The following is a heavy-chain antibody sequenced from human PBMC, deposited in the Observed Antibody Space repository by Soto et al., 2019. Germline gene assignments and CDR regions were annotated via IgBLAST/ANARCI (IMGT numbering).Heavy chain of an antibody. CDR2: ISPYDDDT. CDR1: GYTFSSYG. CDR3: GRGGYSDSSGSPNYHYYGMDV. J-gene: IGHJ6*02. D-gene: IGHD3-22*01. V-gene: IGHV1-18*01. Sequence: QAQLVQSGPEVKKPGASVKVSCKASGYTFSSYGISWVRQAPGQGLEWLGWISPYDDDTKYAQNLQGRVRMTTDTSNRTVYMDLRSLISDDPAIYYCGRGGYSDSSGSPNYHYYGMDVWGQGTTVTVSS.